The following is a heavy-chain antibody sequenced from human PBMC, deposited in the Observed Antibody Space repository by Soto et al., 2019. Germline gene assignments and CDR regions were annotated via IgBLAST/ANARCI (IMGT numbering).Heavy chain of an antibody. CDR1: GCTFSSYS. CDR2: ISSSSTTI. D-gene: IGHD2-15*01. CDR3: ASDQGVAPTRRTFDI. V-gene: IGHV3-48*01. Sequence: EVQLVESGGGLVQPGGSLRLSCAASGCTFSSYSMNWVLQAPGKWLEWLSYISSSSTTIYYADSMKGRLTISRDNDKNSRYLQMNSLRVENTSLYYCASDQGVAPTRRTFDIWGQGTMGSVSS. J-gene: IGHJ3*02.